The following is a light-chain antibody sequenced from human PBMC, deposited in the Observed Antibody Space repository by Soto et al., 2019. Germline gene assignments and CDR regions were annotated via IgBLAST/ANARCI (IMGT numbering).Light chain of an antibody. J-gene: IGLJ2*01. Sequence: QAVVTQPPSVSAAPGQQVTISCSGTTSNIGNNFVSWYQQLPGTVPKLLIYDNHKRPSGVPDRFSGSKSGTSATLGITGLQTGDEADYYCGTWDSSLTAVVFGGGTKLTVL. V-gene: IGLV1-51*01. CDR3: GTWDSSLTAVV. CDR1: TSNIGNNF. CDR2: DNH.